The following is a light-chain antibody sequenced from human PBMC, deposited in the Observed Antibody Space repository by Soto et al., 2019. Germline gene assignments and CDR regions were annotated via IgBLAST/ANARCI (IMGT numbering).Light chain of an antibody. J-gene: IGKJ2*01. CDR2: DAS. Sequence: DIQMTQSPSTLSASVLDRVTITCRASQSISSWLAWYQQKPGKAPELLIYDASSLASGVPSKFSASGSGTEFTVTISSLQPDDFATYYCQQYYTSPYTFGQGTKLEIK. CDR3: QQYYTSPYT. CDR1: QSISSW. V-gene: IGKV1-5*01.